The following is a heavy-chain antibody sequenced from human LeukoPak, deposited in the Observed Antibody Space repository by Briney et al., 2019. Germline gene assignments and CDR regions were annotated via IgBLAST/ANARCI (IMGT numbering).Heavy chain of an antibody. D-gene: IGHD2-2*01. Sequence: GGSLRLSCAASGFTFSNAWMSWVRQAPGKGLEWVGRIKSKTDGGTTGYAAPVKGRFTISRDDSKNTLYLQMNSLKTEDTAVYYCTTDGEYCSSTSCYRVDYWGQGTLVTVSS. J-gene: IGHJ4*02. CDR1: GFTFSNAW. CDR2: IKSKTDGGTT. CDR3: TTDGEYCSSTSCYRVDY. V-gene: IGHV3-15*01.